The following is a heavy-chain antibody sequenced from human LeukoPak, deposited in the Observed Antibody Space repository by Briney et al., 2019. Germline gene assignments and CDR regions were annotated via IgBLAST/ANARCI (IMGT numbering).Heavy chain of an antibody. D-gene: IGHD5-18*01. CDR3: ASSPARYSYGYYYMDV. Sequence: PSESLSLTCIVSGDFISSSRYYWGWIRQPPGKGLEWIGEINHSGSTNYNPSLKSRVTISVDTSKNQFSLKLSSVTAADTAVYYCASSPARYSYGYYYMDVWGKGTTVTISS. CDR2: INHSGST. J-gene: IGHJ6*03. V-gene: IGHV4-39*07. CDR1: GDFISSSRYY.